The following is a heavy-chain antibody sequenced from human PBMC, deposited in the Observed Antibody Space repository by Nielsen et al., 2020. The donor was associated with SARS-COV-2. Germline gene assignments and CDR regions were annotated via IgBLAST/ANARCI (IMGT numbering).Heavy chain of an antibody. CDR3: ASLSSGGGFQH. V-gene: IGHV1-46*01. CDR2: INPSGGST. J-gene: IGHJ1*01. D-gene: IGHD6-19*01. CDR1: GYTFTSYY. Sequence: ASVKVSCKASGYTFTSYYMHWVRQAPGQGLEWMGIINPSGGSTSYAQKFQGRVTMTRDTSTGTVYMELSSLRSEDTAVYYCASLSSGGGFQHWGQGTLVTVSS.